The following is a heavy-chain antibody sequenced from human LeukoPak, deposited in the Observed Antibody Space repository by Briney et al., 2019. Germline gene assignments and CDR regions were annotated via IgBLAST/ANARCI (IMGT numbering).Heavy chain of an antibody. CDR1: GYTFTSYG. D-gene: IGHD3-22*01. CDR2: ISAYNGNT. J-gene: IGHJ4*02. CDR3: ARVRSTYDSSGRFDY. V-gene: IGHV1-18*01. Sequence: WASVKVSCKASGYTFTSYGISWVRQAPGQGLEWMGWISAYNGNTNYAQKLQGRVTMTTDTSTSTAYMELRSLRSDDTAVYHCARVRSTYDSSGRFDYWGQGTLVTVSS.